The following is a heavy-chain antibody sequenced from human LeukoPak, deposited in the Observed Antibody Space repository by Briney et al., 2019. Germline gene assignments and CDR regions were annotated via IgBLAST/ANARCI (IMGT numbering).Heavy chain of an antibody. CDR3: ARHGKTYCGDDCYPIDY. V-gene: IGHV5-51*01. J-gene: IGHJ4*02. D-gene: IGHD2-21*02. CDR2: IYPANSDT. CDR1: GFTFTNSW. Sequence: SGESLKTSCKASGFTFTNSWIGWVRQMPGRGLEWMGVIYPANSDTRYSPSFQGQVTISADKSISTAYLQWSSLKASDAAMYYCARHGKTYCGDDCYPIDYWGQGTLVTVSS.